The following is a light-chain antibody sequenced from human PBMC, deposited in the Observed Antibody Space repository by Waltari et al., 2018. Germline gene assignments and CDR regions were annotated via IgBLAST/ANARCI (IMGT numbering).Light chain of an antibody. CDR2: GKD. CDR1: SLRTSY. Sequence: SSELTQDPAVSVALGQTVRFTCQGDSLRTSYASWYQLKPGQAPVLVIYGKDKRPAGIPDRSSGYSSGTTSSVTITGAQAEDEADYYCSSRNGRANQVVFAGGTKVTVL. J-gene: IGLJ3*02. V-gene: IGLV3-19*01. CDR3: SSRNGRANQVV.